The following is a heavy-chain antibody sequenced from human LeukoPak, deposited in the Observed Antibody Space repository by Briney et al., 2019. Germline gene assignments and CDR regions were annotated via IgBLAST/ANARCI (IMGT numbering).Heavy chain of an antibody. CDR2: IIPIFGTA. CDR1: GGTFSSYA. D-gene: IGHD3-22*01. V-gene: IGHV1-69*05. CDR3: ARDRFKYYDSSGYLDY. Sequence: SVKVSCKASGGTFSSYAISWVRQAPGQGLEWMGGIIPIFGTANYAQKFQGRVTITTDESTSTAYMELSSLRSEDTAVYYCARDRFKYYDSSGYLDYWGQGTLVTVSS. J-gene: IGHJ4*02.